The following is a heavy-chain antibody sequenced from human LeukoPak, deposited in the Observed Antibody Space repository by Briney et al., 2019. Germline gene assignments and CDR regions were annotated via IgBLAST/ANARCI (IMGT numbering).Heavy chain of an antibody. J-gene: IGHJ4*02. Sequence: VASVKVSCKASGGDFISYAINWVRQAPGQGLEWMGGIIPMFDTPKYGQKFQGRVTISADKSTSTAFMELSSLRSDDTAIYYCAREVAGTDFDYWGQGTLVTVSS. CDR1: GGDFISYA. D-gene: IGHD6-19*01. V-gene: IGHV1-69*06. CDR2: IIPMFDTP. CDR3: AREVAGTDFDY.